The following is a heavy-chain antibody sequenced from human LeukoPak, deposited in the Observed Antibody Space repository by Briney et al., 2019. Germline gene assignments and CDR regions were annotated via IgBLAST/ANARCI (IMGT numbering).Heavy chain of an antibody. CDR2: IFYSGST. CDR3: ASRKLGNDY. D-gene: IGHD7-27*01. CDR1: GGSISTSSYY. J-gene: IGHJ4*02. V-gene: IGHV4-39*07. Sequence: SETLSLTCTVSGGSISTSSYYWGWVRQPPGKGLEWIGNIFYSGSTYYSPSLKSRVTISLDTSQNQFSLKLSSVTAADTAVYYCASRKLGNDYWGQGTLVTVSS.